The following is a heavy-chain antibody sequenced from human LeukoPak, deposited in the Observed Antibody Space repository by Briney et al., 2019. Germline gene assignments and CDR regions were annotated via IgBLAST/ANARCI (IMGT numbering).Heavy chain of an antibody. Sequence: GASVKVSCKASGYTFTTYGISWVRQAPGQGLEWMGWISAYNGSTKYAQKLQGRVTMTTETSTSTVDMELRSLRSDDTAVYYCARNYPYSSGYHAFDIWGQGTMVTVSS. CDR3: ARNYPYSSGYHAFDI. V-gene: IGHV1-18*01. J-gene: IGHJ3*02. CDR1: GYTFTTYG. D-gene: IGHD6-19*01. CDR2: ISAYNGST.